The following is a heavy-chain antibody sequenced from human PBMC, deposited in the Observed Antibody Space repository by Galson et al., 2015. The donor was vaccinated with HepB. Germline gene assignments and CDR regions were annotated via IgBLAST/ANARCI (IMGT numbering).Heavy chain of an antibody. J-gene: IGHJ5*02. CDR1: GFTFTSSA. CDR3: AADLSGSGGYSSRNP. CDR2: IVGGSGNT. Sequence: SVKVSCKASGFTFTSSAMQWVRQARGQRLEWIGWIVGGSGNTNYAQKFQERVTMTRDKSTSTAYMELSSLRSEDTAVYYCAADLSGSGGYSSRNPCVQRTLCTASS. V-gene: IGHV1-58*02. D-gene: IGHD3-10*01.